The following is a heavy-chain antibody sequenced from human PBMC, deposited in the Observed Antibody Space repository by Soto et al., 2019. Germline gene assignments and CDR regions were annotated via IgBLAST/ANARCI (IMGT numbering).Heavy chain of an antibody. D-gene: IGHD6-13*01. Sequence: GESLKISCKGSGYSFTSYWIVWVRQMPGKGLEWMGIIYPGDSDTRYSPSFQGQVTISADKSISTAYLQWSSLKASDTAIYYCAGTAAAGKYYYGVDVWGQGTTVTVSS. V-gene: IGHV5-51*01. J-gene: IGHJ6*02. CDR2: IYPGDSDT. CDR3: AGTAAAGKYYYGVDV. CDR1: GYSFTSYW.